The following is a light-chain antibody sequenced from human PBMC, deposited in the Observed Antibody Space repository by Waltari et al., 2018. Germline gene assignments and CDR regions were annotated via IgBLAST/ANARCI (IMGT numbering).Light chain of an antibody. CDR3: QSYDSSLSGWV. CDR1: SSNIGAGFD. V-gene: IGLV1-40*01. J-gene: IGLJ2*01. Sequence: QSVLTQPPSVSGAPGQRVTISCTGSSSNIGAGFDVHWYQQLPGTAPKLLIYGNSIRPSGVPDRFSGSKSGASASLAVTGLQAEDEAVYYCQSYDSSLSGWVFGGGTKLTVL. CDR2: GNS.